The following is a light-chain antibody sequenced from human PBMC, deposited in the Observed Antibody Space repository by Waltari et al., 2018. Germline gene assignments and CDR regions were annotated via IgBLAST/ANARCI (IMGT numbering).Light chain of an antibody. CDR3: GVWDGSLTTML. CDR2: DNN. Sequence: QSVLTQPPPLPGDPGQRVAVSSAARNSKLGDYPVHWYQQVQGTAPKLLIYDNNKRPSGISDRFSGSKSGTSASLTITGPQSGDEADYYCGVWDGSLTTMLFGGGTRLTV. V-gene: IGLV1-44*01. CDR1: NSKLGDYP. J-gene: IGLJ7*01.